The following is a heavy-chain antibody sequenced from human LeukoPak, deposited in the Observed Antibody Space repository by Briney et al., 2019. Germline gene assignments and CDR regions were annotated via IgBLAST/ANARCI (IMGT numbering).Heavy chain of an antibody. CDR2: IKPDGSEK. J-gene: IGHJ6*02. Sequence: GGSLRLSCTASGFTLSSYWMSWVRQAPGKGLEWVANIKPDGSEKYYLDSVEGRFTISRDTAKNSLYLQMNSLRAEDTAVYYCVRAGTSGWDYYNYAMDVWGQGTTVTVSS. CDR1: GFTLSSYW. V-gene: IGHV3-7*01. CDR3: VRAGTSGWDYYNYAMDV. D-gene: IGHD6-19*01.